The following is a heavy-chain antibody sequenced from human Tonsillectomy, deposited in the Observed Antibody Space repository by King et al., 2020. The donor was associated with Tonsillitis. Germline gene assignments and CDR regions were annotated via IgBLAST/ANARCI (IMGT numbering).Heavy chain of an antibody. Sequence: VQLVESGGGVVQPGRSLRLSCAASGFTFSSYGMHWVRQAPGKGLEWVAVISYDGSNKYYADSVKGRFTISRDNSKNTLYLQMNSLRAEDTAVYYCAKNGGSLYVGFDYWGQGTLVTVSS. V-gene: IGHV3-30*18. D-gene: IGHD2-15*01. CDR2: ISYDGSNK. CDR3: AKNGGSLYVGFDY. J-gene: IGHJ4*02. CDR1: GFTFSSYG.